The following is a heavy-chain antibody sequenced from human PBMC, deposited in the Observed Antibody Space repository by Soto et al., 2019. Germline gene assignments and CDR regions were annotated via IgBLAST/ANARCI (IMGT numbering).Heavy chain of an antibody. D-gene: IGHD2-2*01. CDR1: GGSISSYY. V-gene: IGHV4-59*01. CDR2: IYYSGST. J-gene: IGHJ3*02. CDR3: ARYCSSTSCYADAFDI. Sequence: SETLSLTCTVSGGSISSYYWSWIRQHQGKGLEWIGYIYYSGSTNYNPSLKSRVTISVDTSKNQFSLKLSSVTAADTAVYYSARYCSSTSCYADAFDIWGQGTMVTVSS.